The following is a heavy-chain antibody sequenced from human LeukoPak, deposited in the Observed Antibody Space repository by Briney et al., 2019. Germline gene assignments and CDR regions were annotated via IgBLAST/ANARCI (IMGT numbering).Heavy chain of an antibody. CDR3: AREMAAAGTFYYYYYGMDV. J-gene: IGHJ6*02. CDR2: INAGNGNT. CDR1: GYTFTSYA. V-gene: IGHV1-3*01. D-gene: IGHD6-13*01. Sequence: ASVKVSCKASGYTFTSYAMHRVRQAPGQRLEWMGWINAGNGNTKYSQKFQGRVTITRDTSASTAYMELSSLRSEDTAVYYCAREMAAAGTFYYYYYGMDVWGQGTTVTVSS.